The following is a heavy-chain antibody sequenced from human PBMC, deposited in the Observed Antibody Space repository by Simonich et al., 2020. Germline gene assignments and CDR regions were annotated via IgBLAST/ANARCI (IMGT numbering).Heavy chain of an antibody. V-gene: IGHV1-2*06. CDR3: ASGWDWGFSHMSDY. CDR1: GYTFTGYY. J-gene: IGHJ4*02. CDR2: INTNSGGT. D-gene: IGHD7-27*01. Sequence: QVQLVQSGAEVKKPGASVKVSCKASGYTFTGYYMHGVRQAPGQGLEWMGRINTNSGGTNYAQKFQGRVTMTRDTSISTAYMELSRLRSDDTAVYYCASGWDWGFSHMSDYWGQGTLVTVSS.